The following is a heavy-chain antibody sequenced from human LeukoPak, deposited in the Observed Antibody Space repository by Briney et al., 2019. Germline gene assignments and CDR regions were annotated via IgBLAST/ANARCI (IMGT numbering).Heavy chain of an antibody. J-gene: IGHJ4*02. D-gene: IGHD6-13*01. CDR3: ARGKRGYRRSWYDY. V-gene: IGHV4-34*01. CDR1: GRSFSVYY. Sequence: SETLSLTCAVYGRSFSVYYWSWIRQPPGKGLEWIGEINHSGSTNYNPSLKGRVTISVDTSKNQFSLKLSSVTAADTAVHYCARGKRGYRRSWYDYWGQGTLVTVSS. CDR2: INHSGST.